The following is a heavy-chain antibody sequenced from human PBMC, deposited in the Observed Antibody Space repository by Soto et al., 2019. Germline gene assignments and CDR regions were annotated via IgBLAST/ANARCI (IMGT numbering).Heavy chain of an antibody. Sequence: PGGSLRLSCAASGFTFSDYSMNWARQAPGKGLEWLSSISSSSSTMYYADSVKGRFTISRDDAKKSLYLQMNSLRDADTAVYYCARGDYYYYGLDVWGHGTTVTVSS. CDR3: ARGDYYYYGLDV. CDR2: ISSSSSTM. V-gene: IGHV3-48*02. D-gene: IGHD3-16*01. J-gene: IGHJ6*02. CDR1: GFTFSDYS.